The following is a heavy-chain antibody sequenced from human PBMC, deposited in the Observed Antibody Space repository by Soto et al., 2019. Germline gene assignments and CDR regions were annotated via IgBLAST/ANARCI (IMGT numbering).Heavy chain of an antibody. V-gene: IGHV3-21*01. CDR3: VRSGTARLLRHSWFDT. Sequence: EVQLVESGGGLVTPGGSLRLSGAASGFTFNTYDMNWVRQAPGKGLVWVSSITTSSAYIYYADSLKGRITISRDTAKNSLFLQIKSLRAEDTAVYYCVRSGTARLLRHSWFDTWRQGTRVNVSS. D-gene: IGHD5-12*01. J-gene: IGHJ5*02. CDR1: GFTFNTYD. CDR2: ITTSSAYI.